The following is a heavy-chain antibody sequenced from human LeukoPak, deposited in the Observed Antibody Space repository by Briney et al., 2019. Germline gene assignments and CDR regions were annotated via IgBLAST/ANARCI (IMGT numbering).Heavy chain of an antibody. CDR1: GFTFSSYS. J-gene: IGHJ3*02. CDR3: ARFGFGELYDAFDI. Sequence: GGSLRLSCAASGFTFSSYSMNWLRHAPGKGLEWVSSISSSSSYIYYADSVKGRFTISRDNAKNSLYLQMNGLRAEDTAVYYCARFGFGELYDAFDIWGQGTMVTVSS. V-gene: IGHV3-21*01. D-gene: IGHD3-10*01. CDR2: ISSSSSYI.